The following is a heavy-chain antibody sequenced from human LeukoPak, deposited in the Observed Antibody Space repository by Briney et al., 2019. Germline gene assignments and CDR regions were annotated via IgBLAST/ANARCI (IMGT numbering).Heavy chain of an antibody. Sequence: GRSLRLSCAASGFTFSSYAMHWVRQAPGKGLEWVAVISYDGSNKYYADSVKGRFTISRDNSKNTLYLQMNSLRAEDTAVYYCARGDSGYDLYYYGMDVWGQGTTVTVSS. J-gene: IGHJ6*02. CDR3: ARGDSGYDLYYYGMDV. CDR1: GFTFSSYA. D-gene: IGHD5-12*01. V-gene: IGHV3-30-3*01. CDR2: ISYDGSNK.